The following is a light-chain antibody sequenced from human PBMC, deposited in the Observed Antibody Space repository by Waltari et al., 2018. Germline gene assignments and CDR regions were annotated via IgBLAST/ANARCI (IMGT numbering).Light chain of an antibody. Sequence: EIVMTQSPATLSVSPGERATLFCRASQSVRSKLARYQQKPGQAPRLLIYGASTRATGIPARFSGSGSGTEFTLTISSLQSEDFAVYYCQQNNNWPPWTFGQGTKVEIK. CDR2: GAS. CDR3: QQNNNWPPWT. CDR1: QSVRSK. J-gene: IGKJ1*01. V-gene: IGKV3-15*01.